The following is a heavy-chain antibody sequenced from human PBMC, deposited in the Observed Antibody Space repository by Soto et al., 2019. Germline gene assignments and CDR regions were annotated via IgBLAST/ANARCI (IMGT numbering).Heavy chain of an antibody. Sequence: GGSLRLSCAASGFTFSDYYMSWIRQAPGKGLEWVSYISSSGSTIYYADSVKGRFTISRDNAKNSLYLQMNSLRAEDTAVYYCAREATGLAVTAYTDRSNYYYYYYMDVWGKGTTVTVSS. J-gene: IGHJ6*03. CDR3: AREATGLAVTAYTDRSNYYYYYYMDV. D-gene: IGHD2-21*02. CDR1: GFTFSDYY. V-gene: IGHV3-11*01. CDR2: ISSSGSTI.